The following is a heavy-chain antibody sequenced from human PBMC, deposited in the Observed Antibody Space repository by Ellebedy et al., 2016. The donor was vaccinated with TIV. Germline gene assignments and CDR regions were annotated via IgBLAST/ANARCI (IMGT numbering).Heavy chain of an antibody. CDR3: AKERGSRLPCDY. V-gene: IGHV3-23*01. Sequence: PGGSLRLSCAASGFTFSNYGMNWVRQAPGKGLEWVSAISANGANTYYADSVKGRYTIFRDNSENMLYLQMNSLRAEDTAIYYCAKERGSRLPCDYWGLGTLVTVSS. J-gene: IGHJ4*02. CDR2: ISANGANT. CDR1: GFTFSNYG. D-gene: IGHD2-15*01.